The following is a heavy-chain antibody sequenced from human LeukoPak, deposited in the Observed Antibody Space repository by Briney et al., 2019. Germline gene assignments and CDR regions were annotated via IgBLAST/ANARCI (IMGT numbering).Heavy chain of an antibody. CDR3: VKSSVSGSSTYYFDY. D-gene: IGHD6-6*01. J-gene: IGHJ4*02. Sequence: PGGSLRLSCAASGFTFSTYIMYWVRQAPGKGLEYVSAVSSNGGSTYYADSVKGRFTVSRDNSKNTLHLQMSSLRPEDTAVYYCVKSSVSGSSTYYFDYWGLGTLVTVSS. V-gene: IGHV3-64D*06. CDR1: GFTFSTYI. CDR2: VSSNGGST.